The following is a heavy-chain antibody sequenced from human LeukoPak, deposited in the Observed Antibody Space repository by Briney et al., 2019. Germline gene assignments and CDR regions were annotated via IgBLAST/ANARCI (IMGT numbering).Heavy chain of an antibody. Sequence: GGSLRFSCAASGFTFSSYAMSWVRQAPGKGLEWVSGISGSGGRTNNADSVKGRFTISRDNSKNTLYLQMNSLTVEDTAVYYCARHPLSAMVRGFDYWGQGTLVTVSS. J-gene: IGHJ4*02. V-gene: IGHV3-23*01. CDR2: ISGSGGRT. CDR1: GFTFSSYA. CDR3: ARHPLSAMVRGFDY. D-gene: IGHD3-10*01.